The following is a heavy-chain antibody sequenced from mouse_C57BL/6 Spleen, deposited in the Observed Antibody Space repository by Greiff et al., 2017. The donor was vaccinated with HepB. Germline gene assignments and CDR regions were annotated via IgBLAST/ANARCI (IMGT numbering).Heavy chain of an antibody. CDR2: IHPNSGST. CDR1: GYTFTSYW. Sequence: QVQLQQPGAELVKPGASVKLSCKASGYTFTSYWMHWVKQRPGQGLEWIGMIHPNSGSTNYNEKFKSKATLTVDKSSSTAYMQLSSLTSEDSAVYYCARSPFITTVVATKAMDYLGQGTSVTVSS. V-gene: IGHV1-64*01. CDR3: ARSPFITTVVATKAMDY. J-gene: IGHJ4*01. D-gene: IGHD1-1*01.